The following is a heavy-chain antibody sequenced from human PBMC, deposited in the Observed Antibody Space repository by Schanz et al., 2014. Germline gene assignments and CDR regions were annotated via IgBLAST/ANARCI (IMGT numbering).Heavy chain of an antibody. D-gene: IGHD3-10*01. CDR2: IYYSGTT. Sequence: QVRLQESGPGLVRPSETLSLTCTVSGDSMTHFYWSWIRQSPGKGLEWIGSIYYSGTTNYSPSLNSRVTISLDMSKKSFSLNLSSVTTADAAVYYCARDPWVGEKDAFDFWGQGTMVIVSS. J-gene: IGHJ3*01. CDR3: ARDPWVGEKDAFDF. V-gene: IGHV4-59*01. CDR1: GDSMTHFY.